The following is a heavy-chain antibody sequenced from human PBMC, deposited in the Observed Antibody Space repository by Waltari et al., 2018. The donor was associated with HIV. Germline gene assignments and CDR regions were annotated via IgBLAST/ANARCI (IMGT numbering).Heavy chain of an antibody. D-gene: IGHD4-17*01. CDR2: ISSSSTFI. CDR3: ARDRQGTVTKDFDY. V-gene: IGHV3-21*01. CDR1: GFTFRSYT. J-gene: IGHJ4*02. Sequence: EGQLVESGGGLVKPGGSLRLSCSASGFTFRSYTMNWVRQAPGKGLEWVSSISSSSTFIYYADSVKGRFTISRDNAKNSLYLQMNSLRAEDTAVYYCARDRQGTVTKDFDYWGQGTLVTVSS.